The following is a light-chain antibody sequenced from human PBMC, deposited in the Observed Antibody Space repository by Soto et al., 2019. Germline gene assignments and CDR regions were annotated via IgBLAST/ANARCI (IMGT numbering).Light chain of an antibody. Sequence: DIPMTQSPSTLSGSVGDRVTITCRASQTISSWLAWYQQKPGKAPKLLIYKVSTLKSGVPSRFSGSGSGTEFTLTISSLQPDDFETYYCQHYNSYSEAFGQGTKVELK. J-gene: IGKJ1*01. CDR3: QHYNSYSEA. V-gene: IGKV1-5*03. CDR2: KVS. CDR1: QTISSW.